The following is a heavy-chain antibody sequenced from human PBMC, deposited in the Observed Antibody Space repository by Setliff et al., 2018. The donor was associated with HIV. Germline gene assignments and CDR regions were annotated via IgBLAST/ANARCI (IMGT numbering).Heavy chain of an antibody. D-gene: IGHD1-26*01. V-gene: IGHV4-34*01. CDR2: INHSGST. Sequence: ETLSLTCAVYGGSFSGYYWSWIRQPPGKGLEWIGEINHSGSTNYNMSLWSRVTISLDASRNQFSLELISVTAADTAVYYCAGGPGTTSIDYWAQGTPVTVSS. CDR1: GGSFSGYY. CDR3: AGGPGTTSIDY. J-gene: IGHJ4*02.